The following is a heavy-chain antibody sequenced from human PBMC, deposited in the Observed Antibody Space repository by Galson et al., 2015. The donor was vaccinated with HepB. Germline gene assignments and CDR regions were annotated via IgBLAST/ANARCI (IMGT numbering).Heavy chain of an antibody. J-gene: IGHJ3*02. CDR1: GGTFSSYA. CDR3: ARDHHYDSSGYYYGGDAFDI. Sequence: SVKVSCKASGGTFSSYAISWVRQAPGQGLEWMGRIIPILGIANYAQKFQGRVTITADKSTSTAYMELSSLRSEDTAVYYCARDHHYDSSGYYYGGDAFDIWGQGTMVTVSS. CDR2: IIPILGIA. V-gene: IGHV1-69*04. D-gene: IGHD3-22*01.